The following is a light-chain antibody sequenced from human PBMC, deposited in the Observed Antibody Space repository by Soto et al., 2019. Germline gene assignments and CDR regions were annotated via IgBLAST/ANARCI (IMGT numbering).Light chain of an antibody. CDR1: HSVSRF. J-gene: IGKJ1*01. V-gene: IGKV3-11*01. CDR2: DAS. Sequence: EIVLTQSPATLSLSPGERVTLSSRASHSVSRFLGWYQQRPGQAPRLLIYDASNRATGIPDRFSGSGSGTDFTLTISRLEPEDFALYYCQQYHTSPLTFGQGTKVDIK. CDR3: QQYHTSPLT.